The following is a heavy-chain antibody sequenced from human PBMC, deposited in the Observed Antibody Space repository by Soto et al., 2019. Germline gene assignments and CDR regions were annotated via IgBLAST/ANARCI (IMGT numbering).Heavy chain of an antibody. V-gene: IGHV1-69*13. Sequence: ASVKVSCKASGGTFSSYAISWVRQAPGQGLEWMGGIIPIFGTANYAQKFQGRVTITADESTSTAYMELSSLRSEDTTVYYCASTGLNIVATITSRGHFDYWGQGTLVTVSS. CDR2: IIPIFGTA. CDR1: GGTFSSYA. J-gene: IGHJ4*02. CDR3: ASTGLNIVATITSRGHFDY. D-gene: IGHD5-12*01.